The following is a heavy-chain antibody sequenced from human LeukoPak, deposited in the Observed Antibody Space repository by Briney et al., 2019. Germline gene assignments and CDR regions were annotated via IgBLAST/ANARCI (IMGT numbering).Heavy chain of an antibody. Sequence: SETLSLTCTVSGGSISSGSYYWSWIRQPAGKGLEWIGRIYTSGSANYNPSLKSRVTISVDTSKNQFSLKLSSVTAADTAVYYCARGWYGGDYWGQGTLVTVSS. J-gene: IGHJ4*02. CDR1: GGSISSGSYY. CDR2: IYTSGSA. V-gene: IGHV4-61*02. CDR3: ARGWYGGDY. D-gene: IGHD6-13*01.